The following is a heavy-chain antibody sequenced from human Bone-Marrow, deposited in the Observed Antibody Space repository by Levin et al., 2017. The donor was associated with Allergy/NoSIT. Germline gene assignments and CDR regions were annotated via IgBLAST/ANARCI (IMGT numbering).Heavy chain of an antibody. V-gene: IGHV3-7*01. CDR3: ARGGGDGSRNDL. Sequence: GGSLRLSCVTSEFIFSDFWMTWFRHAPGKGLEWVANIKQDGSEKYFVDSVKGRFTISIDNAKNSLFLQMNSLRVEDTAVYFCARGGGDGSRNDLWGRGTQVTVSS. CDR1: EFIFSDFW. J-gene: IGHJ5*02. CDR2: IKQDGSEK. D-gene: IGHD5-24*01.